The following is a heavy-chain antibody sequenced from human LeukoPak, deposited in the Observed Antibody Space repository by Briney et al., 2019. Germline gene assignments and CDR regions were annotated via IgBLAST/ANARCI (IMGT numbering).Heavy chain of an antibody. J-gene: IGHJ4*02. V-gene: IGHV3-7*01. CDR1: GFTFSSYW. CDR2: IKHDGSEK. CDR3: ARVGTAEGTLEDY. D-gene: IGHD6-13*01. Sequence: GGSLRLSCGASGFTFSSYWMSWVRQPPGKGLEWVANIKHDGSEKYYVDSVKGRFTISRDNAKNSLYLQMNSLRAEDTAVYYCARVGTAEGTLEDYWGQGTLVTVSS.